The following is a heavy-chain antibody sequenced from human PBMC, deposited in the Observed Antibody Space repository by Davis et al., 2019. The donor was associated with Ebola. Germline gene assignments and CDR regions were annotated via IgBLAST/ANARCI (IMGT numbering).Heavy chain of an antibody. D-gene: IGHD2-15*01. V-gene: IGHV1-8*01. CDR3: AREDIVVVVAATQPDQYYYGMDV. CDR1: GYTFTSYD. Sequence: AASVKVSCKASGYTFTSYDINWVRQATGQGLEWMGWMNPNSGNTGYAQKFQGRVTMTRNTSISTVYMELSSLRSEDTAVYYCAREDIVVVVAATQPDQYYYGMDVWGQGTTVTVSS. CDR2: MNPNSGNT. J-gene: IGHJ6*02.